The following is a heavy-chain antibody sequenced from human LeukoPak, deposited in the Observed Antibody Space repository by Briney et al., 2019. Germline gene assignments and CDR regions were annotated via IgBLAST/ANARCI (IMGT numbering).Heavy chain of an antibody. CDR3: ARVFTSGWYSALAD. V-gene: IGHV1-18*01. J-gene: IGHJ4*02. D-gene: IGHD6-19*01. Sequence: ASVKVSCKASGYTFTSYGISWVRQAPGQGLEWMGWISAYNGNTNYAQKLQGRVTMTTDTSTSTAYMELSSLRSEDTALYYCARVFTSGWYSALADWGQGTLVTVSS. CDR1: GYTFTSYG. CDR2: ISAYNGNT.